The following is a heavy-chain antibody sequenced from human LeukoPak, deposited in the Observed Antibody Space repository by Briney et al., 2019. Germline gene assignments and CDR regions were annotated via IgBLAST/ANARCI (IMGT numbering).Heavy chain of an antibody. V-gene: IGHV4-34*01. CDR2: INHSGST. Sequence: SETLSLTCAVYGGSFSGYYWSWIRQPPGKGLEWIGEINHSGSTNYNPSLKSRVTISVDTSKNQFSLKLSSLTAADTAVYYCAMTISGSSIFDYWGQGTLVTVSS. J-gene: IGHJ4*02. CDR3: AMTISGSSIFDY. CDR1: GGSFSGYY. D-gene: IGHD1-26*01.